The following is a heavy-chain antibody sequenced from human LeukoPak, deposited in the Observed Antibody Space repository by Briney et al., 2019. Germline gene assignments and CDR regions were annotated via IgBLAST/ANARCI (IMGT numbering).Heavy chain of an antibody. CDR1: GFTFSGYA. Sequence: PGGSLRLSCSASGFTFSGYAMHWVRQAPGKGLEYVSGINDNGGRTHYGDSVKGRFSISRDNSKNTLHLQMSTLRAEDTALYYCVKYVGGSYAFDYWGQGILVTVAS. J-gene: IGHJ4*02. D-gene: IGHD1-26*01. V-gene: IGHV3-64D*09. CDR2: INDNGGRT. CDR3: VKYVGGSYAFDY.